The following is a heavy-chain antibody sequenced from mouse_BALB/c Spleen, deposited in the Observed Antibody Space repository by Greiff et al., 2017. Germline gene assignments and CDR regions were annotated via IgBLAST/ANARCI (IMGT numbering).Heavy chain of an antibody. CDR3: ARSSTYGWYFDV. V-gene: IGHV3-2*02. Sequence: EVKLQESGPGLVKPSQSLSLTCTVTGYSITSDYAWNWIRQFPGNKLEWMGYISYSGSTSYNPSLKSRISITRDTSKNQFFLQLNSVTTEDTATYYCARSSTYGWYFDVWGAGTTVTVSS. J-gene: IGHJ1*01. CDR1: GYSITSDYA. CDR2: ISYSGST. D-gene: IGHD5-5*01.